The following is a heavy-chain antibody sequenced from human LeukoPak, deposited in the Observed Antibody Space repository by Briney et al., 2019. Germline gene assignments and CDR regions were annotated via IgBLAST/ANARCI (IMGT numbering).Heavy chain of an antibody. Sequence: GGSRRLSCAASEFDFSTHAMTWVRQAPGKGLEWVSAISISGTKTYYADSVKGRFTISRDNSKNTLYLQMYSLRAEDTAVYYCANEIRPNDYWGQGTLVTVSS. D-gene: IGHD4-17*01. CDR1: EFDFSTHA. CDR3: ANEIRPNDY. V-gene: IGHV3-23*01. CDR2: ISISGTKT. J-gene: IGHJ4*02.